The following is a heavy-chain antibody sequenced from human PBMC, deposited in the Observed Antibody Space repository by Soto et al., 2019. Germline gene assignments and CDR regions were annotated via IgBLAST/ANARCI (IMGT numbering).Heavy chain of an antibody. CDR3: ARELGYCSSTSCYTVGMDV. D-gene: IGHD2-2*02. CDR2: IYYSGST. Sequence: PSETLSLTCTVSGGSISSGGYYWSWIRQHPGKGLEWIGYIYYSGSTYYNPSLKSRVTISVDTSKNQFSLKLSSVTAADTAVYYCARELGYCSSTSCYTVGMDVWGQGTTVTVSS. CDR1: GGSISSGGYY. J-gene: IGHJ6*02. V-gene: IGHV4-31*03.